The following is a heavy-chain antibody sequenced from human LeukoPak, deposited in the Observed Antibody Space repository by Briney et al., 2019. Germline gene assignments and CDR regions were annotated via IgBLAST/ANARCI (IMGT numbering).Heavy chain of an antibody. CDR1: GGSISSSSYY. V-gene: IGHV4-39*07. J-gene: IGHJ4*02. CDR2: IYYSGST. CDR3: ARWDPRYSSDYFDY. Sequence: PSETLSLTCTVSGGSISSSSYYWGWIRQPPGKGLEWIGSIYYSGSTYYNPSLKSRVTISVDTSKNQFSLKLSSVTAADTAVYYCARWDPRYSSDYFDYWGQGTLVTVSS. D-gene: IGHD6-25*01.